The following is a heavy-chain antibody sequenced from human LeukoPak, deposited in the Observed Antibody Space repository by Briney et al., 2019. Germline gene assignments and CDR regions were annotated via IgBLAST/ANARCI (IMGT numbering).Heavy chain of an antibody. J-gene: IGHJ4*02. CDR1: GFTFSSYA. Sequence: PGGSLRLSCAASGFTFSSYAMHWVRQAPGKGLEYVSAISSNEGSTYYANSVKGRFTISRDNSKNTLYLQMGSLRAEDMAMYYCARTYCSSTSCLVDYWGQGTLATVSS. CDR3: ARTYCSSTSCLVDY. V-gene: IGHV3-64*01. D-gene: IGHD2-2*01. CDR2: ISSNEGST.